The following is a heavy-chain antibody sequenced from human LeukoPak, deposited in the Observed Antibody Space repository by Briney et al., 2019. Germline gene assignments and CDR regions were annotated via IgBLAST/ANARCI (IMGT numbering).Heavy chain of an antibody. J-gene: IGHJ6*02. CDR3: ARGRFGEILINYYYYYGMDV. V-gene: IGHV1-8*01. D-gene: IGHD3-10*01. CDR2: MNPNSGNT. CDR1: GYTFTSYD. Sequence: ASVKVSCKASGYTFTSYDINWVRQATGQGLEWMGWMNPNSGNTGYAQKFQGRVTMTRNTSISTAYMELNSLRSEDTAVYYCARGRFGEILINYYYYYGMDVWGQGTTVTVSS.